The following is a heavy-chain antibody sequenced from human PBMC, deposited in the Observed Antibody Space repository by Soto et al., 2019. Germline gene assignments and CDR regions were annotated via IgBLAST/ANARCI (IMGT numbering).Heavy chain of an antibody. D-gene: IGHD5-18*01. CDR2: IWFDGSNK. V-gene: IGHV3-33*01. CDR3: ARDRGSYDYYYGMDV. J-gene: IGHJ6*02. CDR1: GFTFSSYA. Sequence: QVQLVESGGGVVQPGRSLRLSCAAAGFTFSSYAMHWVRQAPGKGLEWVTVIWFDGSNKYYADSVKGRFTISRDNSKNTLFLQMNSLRAEDTAVYYCARDRGSYDYYYGMDVWGQATTVTVSS.